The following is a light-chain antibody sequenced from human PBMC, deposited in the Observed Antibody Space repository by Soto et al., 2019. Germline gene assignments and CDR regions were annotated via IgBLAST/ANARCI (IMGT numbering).Light chain of an antibody. CDR2: GAS. V-gene: IGKV3-15*01. CDR1: QRVSSN. J-gene: IGKJ4*01. CDR3: QQYNNWPLT. Sequence: EIVMTQSPATLSVSPGERATLSCRASQRVSSNLAWYQQKPGQAPRLLIYGASTRATGISARFSGSGSGTEFTLTISSLQSEDFAVYYCQQYNNWPLTFGGGTKVEIK.